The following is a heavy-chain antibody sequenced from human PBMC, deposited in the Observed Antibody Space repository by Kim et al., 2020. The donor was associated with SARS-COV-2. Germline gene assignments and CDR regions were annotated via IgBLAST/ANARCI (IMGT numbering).Heavy chain of an antibody. D-gene: IGHD3-10*01. V-gene: IGHV1-2*06. CDR1: GYTFTGYY. CDR2: INPNSGGT. J-gene: IGHJ4*02. CDR3: ARDLKGGYGSGGYYPQGGH. Sequence: ASVKVSCKASGYTFTGYYMRWVRQAPGQGLEWMGRINPNSGGTNYAQKFQGRVTMTRDTSMSTAYMELSRLRSDDTAVYYCARDLKGGYGSGGYYPQGGHWGQGTLVTVSS.